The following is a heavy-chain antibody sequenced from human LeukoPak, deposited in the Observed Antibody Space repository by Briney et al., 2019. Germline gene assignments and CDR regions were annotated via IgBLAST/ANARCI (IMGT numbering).Heavy chain of an antibody. D-gene: IGHD3-3*02. CDR3: ASGSRLRLIIFGVIVPPDY. V-gene: IGHV1-2*02. Sequence: ASVKVSCKPSGYTFTAYYLHGVPQAPGQGLEWMGSINPNSGDTNYLPKFQGRVTMTRDASISTAYMELSSLRSDDTAIYFCASGSRLRLIIFGVIVPPDYWGQGTLVTVSS. CDR1: GYTFTAYY. CDR2: INPNSGDT. J-gene: IGHJ4*02.